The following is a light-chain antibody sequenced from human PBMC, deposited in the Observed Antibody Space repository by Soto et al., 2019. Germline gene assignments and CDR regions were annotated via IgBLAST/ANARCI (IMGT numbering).Light chain of an antibody. Sequence: EIVLTHSPGTLSLSPGERATLSCRASQSVSSSYLAWYQQKPGQAPRLLMYEASNRATGIPARFSGSGSGTDFTLTISSLEPEDFAIYFCQQRSDWPRITFGQGTRLEIK. CDR1: QSVSSSY. V-gene: IGKV3D-20*02. CDR3: QQRSDWPRIT. J-gene: IGKJ5*01. CDR2: EAS.